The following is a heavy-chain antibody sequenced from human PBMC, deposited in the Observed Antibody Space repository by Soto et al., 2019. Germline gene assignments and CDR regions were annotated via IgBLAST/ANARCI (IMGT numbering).Heavy chain of an antibody. CDR3: ERRVRRDGYNYAFDI. Sequence: PGESLKISCKISGYRFTSFWIAWVRQMPGKGLEWMGFIYPGDSDTRYSPSFQGQVTISADKSISTAYLQWSSLKASDTAMYYCERRVRRDGYNYAFDIWGQGTMVTVSS. D-gene: IGHD5-12*01. CDR1: GYRFTSFW. V-gene: IGHV5-51*01. J-gene: IGHJ3*02. CDR2: IYPGDSDT.